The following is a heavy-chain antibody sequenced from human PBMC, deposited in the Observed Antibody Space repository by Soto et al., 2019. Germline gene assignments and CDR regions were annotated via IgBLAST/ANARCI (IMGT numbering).Heavy chain of an antibody. CDR2: ISSSSSTI. Sequence: HPGGSLRLSCAASGFTFRTYSMNWVRQAPGKGLEWVSYISSSSSTIYYADSVKGRFTISRDNAKNSLYLQMNSLRDEDTAVYYCARDHQAGNSEFDFWGQGTLVTVSS. CDR1: GFTFRTYS. D-gene: IGHD1-1*01. V-gene: IGHV3-48*02. J-gene: IGHJ4*02. CDR3: ARDHQAGNSEFDF.